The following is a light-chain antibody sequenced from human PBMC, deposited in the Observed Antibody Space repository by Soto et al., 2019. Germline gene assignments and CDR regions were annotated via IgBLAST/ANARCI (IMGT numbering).Light chain of an antibody. CDR2: GAS. J-gene: IGKJ1*01. V-gene: IGKV3-15*01. CDR3: QQYDNWPPWT. CDR1: ESVGSN. Sequence: ETEMTQSPATLSVSPGEKATLSCRASESVGSNLAWYQQKPGQAPRLLIYGASTRATGIPARFSGSGSGTEFTLTISSLQSEDVALYYCQQYDNWPPWTFGQGTKVDIK.